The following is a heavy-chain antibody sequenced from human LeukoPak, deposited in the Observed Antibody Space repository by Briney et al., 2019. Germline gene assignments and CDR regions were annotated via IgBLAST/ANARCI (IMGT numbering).Heavy chain of an antibody. CDR3: ARSNQADDY. D-gene: IGHD1-14*01. V-gene: IGHV3-74*01. CDR1: GFTFSSYW. J-gene: IGHJ4*02. CDR2: INPGGSSI. Sequence: PGGSLRLSCAASGFTFSSYWMHWVRQVPGKGLVWVARINPGGSSITSADSVKGRFTISRDNAKNTLYLQTDSLRAEDTGVYYCARSNQADDYWGQGTLVTVSS.